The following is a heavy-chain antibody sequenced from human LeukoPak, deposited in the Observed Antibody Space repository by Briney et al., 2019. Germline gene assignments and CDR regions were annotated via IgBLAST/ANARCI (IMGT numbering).Heavy chain of an antibody. CDR3: TLTFYGSGRGHDSSGIQ. CDR2: IYHSGST. V-gene: IGHV4-38-2*02. J-gene: IGHJ4*02. CDR1: GYSISSGYY. Sequence: PSETLSLTCTGSGYSISSGYYWGWIRQPPGKGLEWIGSIYHSGSTYYNPSLKSRVTISVDTSKNQFSLKLSSVTAADTAVYYCTLTFYGSGRGHDSSGIQWGQGTLVTVSS. D-gene: IGHD3-10*01.